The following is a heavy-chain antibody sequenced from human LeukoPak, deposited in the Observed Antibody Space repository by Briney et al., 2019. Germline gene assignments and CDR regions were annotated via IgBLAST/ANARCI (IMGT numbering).Heavy chain of an antibody. CDR1: GGSISSSSYY. CDR2: IYYSGST. J-gene: IGHJ4*02. D-gene: IGHD2-15*01. Sequence: SETLSLTCTVSGGSISSSSYYWGWIRQPPGKGLEWIGSIYYSGSTYYNPSLKSRVTISVDTSKNQFSLKLSSVTAADTAVYYCASHYCSGGSCYPERDYWGQGTLVTVSS. CDR3: ASHYCSGGSCYPERDY. V-gene: IGHV4-39*01.